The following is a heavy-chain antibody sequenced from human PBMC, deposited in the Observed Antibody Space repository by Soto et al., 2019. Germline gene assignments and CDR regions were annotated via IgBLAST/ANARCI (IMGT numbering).Heavy chain of an antibody. CDR2: INAGNGNT. Sequence: QVQLVQSGAEVKKPGASVKVSCKASGYTFTSYAMHWVRQAPGQRLEWMGWINAGNGNTKYSQKFQGRVTITRDTSASTAYMELSSLRSEDTAAYYCARGPVGPDGPGDYWGQGTLVTVSS. CDR3: ARGPVGPDGPGDY. V-gene: IGHV1-3*01. CDR1: GYTFTSYA. J-gene: IGHJ4*02.